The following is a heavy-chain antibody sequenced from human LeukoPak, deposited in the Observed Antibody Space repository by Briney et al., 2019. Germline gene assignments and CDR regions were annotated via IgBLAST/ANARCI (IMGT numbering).Heavy chain of an antibody. CDR2: IIPIFGTA. D-gene: IGHD6-13*01. V-gene: IGHV1-69*05. CDR1: GYTFISYD. CDR3: ARDYGDSSSWYGVFYWFDP. J-gene: IGHJ5*02. Sequence: SVKVSCKASGYTFISYDISWVRQAPGQGLEWMGRIIPIFGTANYAQKFQGRVTITTDESTSTAYMELSSLRSEDTAVYYCARDYGDSSSWYGVFYWFDPWGQGTLVTVSS.